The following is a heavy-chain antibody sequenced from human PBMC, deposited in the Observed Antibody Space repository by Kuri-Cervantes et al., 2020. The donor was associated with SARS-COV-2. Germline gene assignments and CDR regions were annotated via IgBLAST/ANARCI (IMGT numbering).Heavy chain of an antibody. CDR2: IIPIFGTA. CDR3: AKDVAAGTRAPPEYFQH. CDR1: GGTFSSYA. Sequence: SVKVSCKASGGTFSSYAISWVRQAPGQGLEWMGGIIPIFGTANYAQKFQGRVTVTTDESTSTAYMELSSLRSEDTAVYYCAKDVAAGTRAPPEYFQHWGQGTLVTVSS. V-gene: IGHV1-69*05. J-gene: IGHJ1*01. D-gene: IGHD6-13*01.